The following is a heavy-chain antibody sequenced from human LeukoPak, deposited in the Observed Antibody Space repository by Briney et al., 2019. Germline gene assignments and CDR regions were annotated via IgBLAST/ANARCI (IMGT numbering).Heavy chain of an antibody. D-gene: IGHD6-19*01. CDR1: GFTFSSYG. J-gene: IGHJ4*02. V-gene: IGHV3-30*02. CDR2: IRYDGSNK. CDR3: AKDRWSGAVADY. Sequence: GGSLRLSCAASGFTFSSYGMHWVRQAPGKGLEWVAFIRYDGSNKYYADSVKGRFAISRDNSKNTLYLQMNSLRAEDTAVYYCAKDRWSGAVADYWGQGTLVTVSS.